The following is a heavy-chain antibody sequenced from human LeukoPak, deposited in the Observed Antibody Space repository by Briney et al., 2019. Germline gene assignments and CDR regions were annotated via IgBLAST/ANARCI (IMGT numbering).Heavy chain of an antibody. V-gene: IGHV1-18*01. CDR3: ARGAGTLYCSSTSCPPDY. D-gene: IGHD2-2*01. CDR2: ISAYNGNT. Sequence: ASVKVSCKASGYTFTSYGISWVRQAPGQGLEWMGWISAYNGNTNYAQKLQGRVTMTTDTSTSTAYMELRSLRSDDTAVYYCARGAGTLYCSSTSCPPDYWGQGTLVTVSS. CDR1: GYTFTSYG. J-gene: IGHJ4*02.